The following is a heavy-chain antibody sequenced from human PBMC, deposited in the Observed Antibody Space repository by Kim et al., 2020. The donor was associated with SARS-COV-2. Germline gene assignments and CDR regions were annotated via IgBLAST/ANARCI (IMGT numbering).Heavy chain of an antibody. D-gene: IGHD3-9*01. J-gene: IGHJ6*02. V-gene: IGHV3-30*04. CDR3: ARDKGDILTGYYSGMDV. CDR2: ISYDGSNK. Sequence: GGSLRLSCAASGFTFSSYAMHWVRQAPGKGLEWVAVISYDGSNKYYADSVKGRFTISRDNSKNTLYLQMNSLRAEDTAVYYCARDKGDILTGYYSGMDVWGQGTTVTVSS. CDR1: GFTFSSYA.